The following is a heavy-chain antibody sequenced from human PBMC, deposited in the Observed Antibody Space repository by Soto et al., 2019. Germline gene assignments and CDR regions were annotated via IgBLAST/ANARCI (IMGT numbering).Heavy chain of an antibody. V-gene: IGHV2-5*02. CDR2: IYWDDDK. CDR3: AHNPYCPGVGASYGEYFQH. D-gene: IGHD1-26*01. Sequence: QITLKESGPTLVKPTQTLTLTCTFSGFSLSTSGVGVGWIRQPPGKALEWLALIYWDDDKRYSPSLKSRLTIHKDHSKKPGVLTKTNLDPVDTATSFSAHNPYCPGVGASYGEYFQHSGQGTLVTVSS. J-gene: IGHJ1*01. CDR1: GFSLSTSGVG.